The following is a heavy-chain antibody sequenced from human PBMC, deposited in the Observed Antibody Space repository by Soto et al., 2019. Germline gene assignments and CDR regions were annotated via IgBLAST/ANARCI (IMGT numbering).Heavy chain of an antibody. CDR2: INHSGST. Sequence: SETLSLTCAVYGGSFSGYYWSWIRQPPGKGLEWIGEINHSGSTNYNPSLKSRVTISVDTSKNQFSLKLSSVTAADTAVYYCARGRGSVFGFGSGPTAYGMDVSGPGTRVTVSS. V-gene: IGHV4-34*01. D-gene: IGHD3-3*01. CDR1: GGSFSGYY. J-gene: IGHJ6*02. CDR3: ARGRGSVFGFGSGPTAYGMDV.